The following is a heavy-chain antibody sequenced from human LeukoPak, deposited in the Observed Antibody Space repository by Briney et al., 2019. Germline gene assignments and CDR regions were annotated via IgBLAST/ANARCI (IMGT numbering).Heavy chain of an antibody. D-gene: IGHD5-24*01. CDR1: GGSISSGDYY. Sequence: SQTLSLTCTVSGGSISSGDYYWSWIRQPPGKGLEWIGYIYYSGSTYYNPSLKSRVTISVDTSKNQFSLKLSSVTAADTAVYYCARSNRWLQGPDAFDIWGQGTMVTVSS. V-gene: IGHV4-30-4*01. CDR2: IYYSGST. CDR3: ARSNRWLQGPDAFDI. J-gene: IGHJ3*02.